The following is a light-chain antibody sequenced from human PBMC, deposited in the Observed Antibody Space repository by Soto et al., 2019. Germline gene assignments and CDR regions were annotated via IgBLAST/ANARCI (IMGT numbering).Light chain of an antibody. CDR2: KAS. Sequence: DIQVTQSPSTLSASVGERVTITCRASQNTGNWLAWYQQKPGRVPKLLIYKASSLESGVPSRFSGSGSGTEFTLTITSLQPDDFATYYCQQYNSFWTFGQGTKVDI. CDR1: QNTGNW. V-gene: IGKV1-5*03. CDR3: QQYNSFWT. J-gene: IGKJ1*01.